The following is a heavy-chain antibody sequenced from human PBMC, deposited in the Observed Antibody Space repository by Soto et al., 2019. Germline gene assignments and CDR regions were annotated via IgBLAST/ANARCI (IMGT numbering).Heavy chain of an antibody. D-gene: IGHD5-18*01. CDR1: GGSINSYY. J-gene: IGHJ4*02. CDR2: IYTSGST. CDR3: ARDGRGYSYGYTGDYFDY. V-gene: IGHV4-4*07. Sequence: QVQLQESGPGLVKPSETLSLTCTVSGGSINSYYWSWIRQPAGKGLEWIGRIYTSGSTNYNPSLKSRVTMSVDTSKNQFSLKLSSVTAADTAVYYCARDGRGYSYGYTGDYFDYWGQGTLVTVSS.